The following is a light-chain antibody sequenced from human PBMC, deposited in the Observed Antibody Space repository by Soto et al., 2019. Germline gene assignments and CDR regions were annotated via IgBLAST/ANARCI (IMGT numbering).Light chain of an antibody. CDR2: RES. CDR3: QVWDNSAGV. CDR1: NLGSKN. V-gene: IGLV3-9*01. J-gene: IGLJ3*02. Sequence: SYELTQPLSVSVALGQTARITCGGNNLGSKNVHWYQQKPGQAPVLVMYRESNRPSGIPERFSGSNSGNTATLTISRAQAGDEADYCWQVWDNSAGVFGGGTKLTVL.